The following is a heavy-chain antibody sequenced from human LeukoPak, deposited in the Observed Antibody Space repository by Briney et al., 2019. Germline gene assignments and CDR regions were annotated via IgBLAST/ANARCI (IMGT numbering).Heavy chain of an antibody. Sequence: ASVKVSCKASGYTFTGYYMHWVRQAPGQGLEWMGWISPNSGGTNYAQKFQGRVTMTRDTSISTAYMELSRLRSDDTAVYYCARERHGERSSFAYWGQGALVTVSS. CDR2: ISPNSGGT. J-gene: IGHJ4*02. V-gene: IGHV1-2*02. CDR3: ARERHGERSSFAY. CDR1: GYTFTGYY. D-gene: IGHD6-6*01.